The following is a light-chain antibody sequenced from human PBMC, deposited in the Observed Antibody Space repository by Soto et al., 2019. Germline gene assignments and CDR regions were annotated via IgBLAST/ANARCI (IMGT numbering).Light chain of an antibody. CDR2: DAS. J-gene: IGKJ1*01. CDR1: QIISSW. CDR3: QQYNPYSPWT. V-gene: IGKV1-5*01. Sequence: DVQMTQSPSTLSASVGDRVTITCRTSQIISSWLAWYQQTPGKAPKLLIYDASSLESGVPSRFSGSGSGTEFTLTISSLQPDDFATYYCQQYNPYSPWTFGQGTKVEIK.